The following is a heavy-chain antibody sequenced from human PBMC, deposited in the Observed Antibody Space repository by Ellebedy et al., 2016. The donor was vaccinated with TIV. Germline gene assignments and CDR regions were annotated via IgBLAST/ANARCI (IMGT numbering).Heavy chain of an antibody. CDR1: GGSISGYY. Sequence: SETLSLTCTVSGGSISGYYWSWIRQPPGKGLEWIGYIYYSGSTDYNPSLKSRVTISVDTSKNQFSLKLSSVTAADTAVYYCARHGVEMATILYFDLWGRGTLVTVSS. V-gene: IGHV4-59*08. J-gene: IGHJ2*01. D-gene: IGHD5-24*01. CDR2: IYYSGST. CDR3: ARHGVEMATILYFDL.